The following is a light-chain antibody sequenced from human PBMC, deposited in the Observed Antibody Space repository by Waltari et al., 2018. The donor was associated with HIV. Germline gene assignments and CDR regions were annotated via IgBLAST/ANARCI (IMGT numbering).Light chain of an antibody. J-gene: IGKJ4*01. CDR1: QDISNY. CDR3: QQYDNLPLT. V-gene: IGKV1-33*01. Sequence: DLQMTQSPSSLSASVGDRVTITCQASQDISNYLNWYQQKPGKAPKLLIYDASNLETGVPSRFSGNGYGTDFTFTISTLQPEDIATYYCQQYDNLPLTFGGGTKVEIK. CDR2: DAS.